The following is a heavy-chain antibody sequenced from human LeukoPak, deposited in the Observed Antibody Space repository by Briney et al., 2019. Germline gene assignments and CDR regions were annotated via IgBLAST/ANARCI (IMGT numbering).Heavy chain of an antibody. D-gene: IGHD1-26*01. CDR3: ARRVAGAKGMDYYDN. V-gene: IGHV3-23*01. CDR2: ISGSGFST. Sequence: LTGGSLRLSCAASGFTFSSYVMTWVRQAPGKGLEWVSSISGSGFSTFYADSVKGRFTTSRDSSYNTLYLQMNSLRAEDTALYYCARRVAGAKGMDYYDNWGQGPLVTVCS. CDR1: GFTFSSYV. J-gene: IGHJ4*02.